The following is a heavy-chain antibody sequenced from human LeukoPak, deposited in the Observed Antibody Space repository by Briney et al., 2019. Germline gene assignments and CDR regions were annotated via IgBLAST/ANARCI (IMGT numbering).Heavy chain of an antibody. Sequence: QSGGSLRLSCAASGFTVSSNYMSWVRRAPGKGLEWVSVIYSGGSTNYADSVKGRFTISRDNSKNTLYLQMNSLRAEDTAVYYCARDLDYYYYGMDVWGQGTTVTVSS. CDR3: ARDLDYYYYGMDV. CDR2: IYSGGST. V-gene: IGHV3-53*01. CDR1: GFTVSSNY. J-gene: IGHJ6*02.